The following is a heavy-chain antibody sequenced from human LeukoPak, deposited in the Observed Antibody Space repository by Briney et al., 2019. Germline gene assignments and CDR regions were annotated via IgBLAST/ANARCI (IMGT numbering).Heavy chain of an antibody. CDR3: ARDLPGYCSSTSCYTSWFDP. Sequence: GASVKVSCKASGGTFSSYAISWVRQAPGQGLEWMGGIIPIFGTANYAQKFQGRVTITTDESTSTAYMELSSLRSEDTAVYYCARDLPGYCSSTSCYTSWFDPWGQGTLVTVSS. CDR2: IIPIFGTA. J-gene: IGHJ5*02. V-gene: IGHV1-69*05. D-gene: IGHD2-2*02. CDR1: GGTFSSYA.